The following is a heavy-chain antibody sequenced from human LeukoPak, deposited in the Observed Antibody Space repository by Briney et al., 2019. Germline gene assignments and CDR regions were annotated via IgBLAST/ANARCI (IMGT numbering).Heavy chain of an antibody. CDR1: GGSISSSSYY. CDR2: IYYSGST. Sequence: SETLSLTCTVSGGSISSSSYYWGWIRQPPGKGLEWIGSIYYSGSTYYNPSLKSRVTISVDTSKNQFSLKLSSVTAADTAVYYCARDEGGAGYWGQGTLVTVSS. D-gene: IGHD3-16*01. CDR3: ARDEGGAGY. V-gene: IGHV4-39*07. J-gene: IGHJ4*02.